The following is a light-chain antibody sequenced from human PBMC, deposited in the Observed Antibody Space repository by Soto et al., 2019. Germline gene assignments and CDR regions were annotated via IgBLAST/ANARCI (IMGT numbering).Light chain of an antibody. J-gene: IGKJ3*01. CDR2: AAS. Sequence: DIQMSQSPSSLSASVGDRVTITCRASQSISSYLNWYQQKPGKAPKLLIHAASSLQSGVPSRFSGSGSGTDFTLTISSLQPEDFATYYCQQSYSTPPIFGPGTKVDIK. CDR3: QQSYSTPPI. V-gene: IGKV1-39*01. CDR1: QSISSY.